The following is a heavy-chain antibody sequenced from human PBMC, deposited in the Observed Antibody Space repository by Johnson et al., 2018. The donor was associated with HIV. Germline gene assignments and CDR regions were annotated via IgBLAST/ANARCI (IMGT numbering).Heavy chain of an antibody. CDR2: IRSSGSTI. CDR1: GFTFSDYY. D-gene: IGHD2-21*02. CDR3: ASMVTTGGDAFDI. Sequence: VQLVESGGGLVKPGGSLRLSCAASGFTFSDYYMSWIRQAPGKGLEWVSYIRSSGSTIYYADAVNGRFTISRDNAKNSRYLQMNSLRAEDTAVYYCASMVTTGGDAFDIWGQGTMVTVSS. V-gene: IGHV3-11*04. J-gene: IGHJ3*02.